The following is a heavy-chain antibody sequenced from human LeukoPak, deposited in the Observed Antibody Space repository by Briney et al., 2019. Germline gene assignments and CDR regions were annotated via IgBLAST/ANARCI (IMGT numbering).Heavy chain of an antibody. CDR3: AAGYYCSSTSCYESYFDY. D-gene: IGHD2-2*01. CDR2: IIHSGST. CDR1: GGSFSGYY. Sequence: KPSETLSLTCAVYGGSFSGYYWSWIRQPPGKGLEWIGEIIHSGSTNYNPSLKSRVTISVDTSKNQFSLKLSSVTAADTAVYYCAAGYYCSSTSCYESYFDYWGQGTLVTVSS. J-gene: IGHJ4*02. V-gene: IGHV4-34*12.